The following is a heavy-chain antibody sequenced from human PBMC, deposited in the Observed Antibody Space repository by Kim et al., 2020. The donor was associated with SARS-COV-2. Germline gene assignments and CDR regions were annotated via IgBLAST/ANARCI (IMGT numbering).Heavy chain of an antibody. CDR3: ARARYGSNWWARWFDP. CDR1: GGSISSYY. CDR2: VYYSGST. D-gene: IGHD6-13*01. V-gene: IGHV4-59*01. J-gene: IGHJ5*02. Sequence: SETLSLTCTVSGGSISSYYWSWIRQPPGKGLEWIGYVYYSGSTNYNPSLKSRVTISVDTSKNQLALKLSSVTAADTAVYYCARARYGSNWWARWFDPWRQGTLGTVSS.